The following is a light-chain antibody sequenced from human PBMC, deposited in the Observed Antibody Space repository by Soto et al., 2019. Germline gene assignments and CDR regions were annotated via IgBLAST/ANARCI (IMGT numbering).Light chain of an antibody. J-gene: IGKJ1*01. CDR2: GAS. CDR3: QQYAVRLTP. CDR1: QSVGAT. Sequence: EIVVTQSPVTLSVFPWERATLSCRASQSVGATVAWYHQRPGQAPRLLISGASTRATGVPARVSASGSGTAFTLTITSLQSDDFGVYYCQQYAVRLTPSGHRAEVDI. V-gene: IGKV3-15*01.